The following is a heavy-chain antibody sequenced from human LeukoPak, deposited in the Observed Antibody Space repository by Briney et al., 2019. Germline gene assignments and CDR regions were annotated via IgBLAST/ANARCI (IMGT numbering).Heavy chain of an antibody. J-gene: IGHJ6*03. CDR2: VYTSGGT. D-gene: IGHD1-26*01. CDR1: GGSISSDF. V-gene: IGHV4-4*07. Sequence: SQTLSLTCVISGGSISSDFWSWIRQPAGKGLEWIGRVYTSGGTNYNPSLKSRVTISIDTAKNQISLKVRSVTAADTAIYYCAGGHSGSSAKILYYYMDVWGKGTTVTVSS. CDR3: AGGHSGSSAKILYYYMDV.